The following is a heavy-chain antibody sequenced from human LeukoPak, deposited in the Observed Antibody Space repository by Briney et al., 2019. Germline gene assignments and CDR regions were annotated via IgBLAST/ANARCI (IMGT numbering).Heavy chain of an antibody. CDR3: ARVGGPYSGDYYYMDV. V-gene: IGHV4-59*01. CDR2: IYYSGST. CDR1: GGSISSYY. J-gene: IGHJ6*03. Sequence: SETLSLTCTVSGGSISSYYWSWIRQPPGEGLEWIGYIYYSGSTNYNPSLKSRVTISVDTSKNQFSLKLSSVTAADTAVYYCARVGGPYSGDYYYMDVWGKGTTVTVSS. D-gene: IGHD2-15*01.